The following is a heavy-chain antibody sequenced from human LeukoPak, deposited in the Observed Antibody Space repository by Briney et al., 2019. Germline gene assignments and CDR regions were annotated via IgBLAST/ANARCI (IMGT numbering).Heavy chain of an antibody. V-gene: IGHV1-18*01. CDR2: ISPSNGNT. CDR1: GYTFTRYG. D-gene: IGHD1-26*01. J-gene: IGHJ4*02. Sequence: ASVKVSCKASGYTFTRYGISWVRQAPGQGLEWMGWISPSNGNTNYVQNLQGRVTMTTDTSSSTAYMELRSLRSDDTAVYYCARYGGTIVGANRCFDYWGQGTLVTVSS. CDR3: ARYGGTIVGANRCFDY.